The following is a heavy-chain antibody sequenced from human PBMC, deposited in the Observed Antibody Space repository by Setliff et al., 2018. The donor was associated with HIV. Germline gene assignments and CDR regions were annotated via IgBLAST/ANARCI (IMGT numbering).Heavy chain of an antibody. Sequence: PSETLSLTCTVSGGSISSGSYYWSWIRQPAGKGLEWIGHIYTSGSTNYNPSLKSRVTISVDTSKNQFSLKLSSVTAADTAVYYCARSLWLGDIRHWGQGTLVTVSS. CDR2: IYTSGST. CDR3: ARSLWLGDIRH. J-gene: IGHJ1*01. V-gene: IGHV4-61*09. D-gene: IGHD2-21*01. CDR1: GGSISSGSYY.